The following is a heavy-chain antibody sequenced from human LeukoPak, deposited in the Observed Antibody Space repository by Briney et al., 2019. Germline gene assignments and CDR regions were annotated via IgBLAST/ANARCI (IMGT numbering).Heavy chain of an antibody. CDR3: AVKPGYTGSWGTFDS. J-gene: IGHJ4*02. Sequence: GESLKISCKGSGYSFSSYWIGWVRQMPGKGLEWMGIIYPDDSDTRYSPSFQGQVTISADKSISTAYLQWSSLKASDTAMYYCAVKPGYTGSWGTFDSWGQGTLVTVSS. V-gene: IGHV5-51*01. CDR2: IYPDDSDT. CDR1: GYSFSSYW. D-gene: IGHD1-26*01.